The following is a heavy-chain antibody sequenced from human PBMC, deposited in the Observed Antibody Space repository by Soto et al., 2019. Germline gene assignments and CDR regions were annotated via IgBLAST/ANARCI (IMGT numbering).Heavy chain of an antibody. CDR1: GFTFSSYW. Sequence: EVQLVESGGGLVQPGGSLRLSRAASGFTFSSYWMHWVRQAPGKGLVWVSRINSDGSSTSYADSVKGRFTISRDNAKNTLYLQMNSLRAEDTAVYYCARGLKGYYGVDVWGQGTTVTVSS. V-gene: IGHV3-74*01. J-gene: IGHJ6*02. CDR2: INSDGSST. CDR3: ARGLKGYYGVDV. D-gene: IGHD3-16*01.